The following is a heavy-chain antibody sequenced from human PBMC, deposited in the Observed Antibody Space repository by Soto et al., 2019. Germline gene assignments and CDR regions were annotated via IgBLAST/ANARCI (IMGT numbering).Heavy chain of an antibody. V-gene: IGHV3-74*01. CDR1: GFTFRAYY. D-gene: IGHD1-1*01. CDR2: INDDGIST. J-gene: IGHJ4*02. CDR3: TRGPRSTSTGTGAF. Sequence: PGGSLRLSCTAPGFTFRAYYMNWIRQAPGKGLEWVSRINDDGISTNYADSVKGRFTISRDNAKNTLYLQMNALRVEDTAVYYCTRGPRSTSTGTGAFWGQGTLVTVSS.